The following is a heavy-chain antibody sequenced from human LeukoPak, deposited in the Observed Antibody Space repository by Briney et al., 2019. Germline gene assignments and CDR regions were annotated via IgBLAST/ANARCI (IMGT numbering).Heavy chain of an antibody. CDR2: ISAYNGNT. Sequence: ASVKVSCKASGYTFTSYGISWVRQAPGQGLEWMGWISAYNGNTNYAQKLQGRVTMTTDTSTSTAYMELRSLRSDDTAVYYCAREGPLYSSSWYTTYGMDVWGQGTTVTVSS. CDR1: GYTFTSYG. J-gene: IGHJ6*02. D-gene: IGHD6-13*01. CDR3: AREGPLYSSSWYTTYGMDV. V-gene: IGHV1-18*01.